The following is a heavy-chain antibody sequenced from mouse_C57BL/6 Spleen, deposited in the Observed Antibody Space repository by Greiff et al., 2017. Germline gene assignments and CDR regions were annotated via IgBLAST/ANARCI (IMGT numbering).Heavy chain of an antibody. Sequence: VQLQQSGPELVKPGDSVKISCKASGYSFTGYFMNWVMQSHGKSLEWIGRINPYNGDTFYNQKFKGKATLTVDKSSSTAHMELRSLTSEDSAVYYCARNYGSSYVGYAMDYWGHETSVTVSS. D-gene: IGHD1-1*01. CDR3: ARNYGSSYVGYAMDY. V-gene: IGHV1-20*01. CDR1: GYSFTGYF. CDR2: INPYNGDT. J-gene: IGHJ4*01.